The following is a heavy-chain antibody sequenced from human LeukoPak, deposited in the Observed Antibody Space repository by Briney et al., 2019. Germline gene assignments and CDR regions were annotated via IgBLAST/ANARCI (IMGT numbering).Heavy chain of an antibody. Sequence: SETLSLTCTVSGGFVSSGSYYWGWIRQPPGKGLEWIGSIYYSGSTYYNPSLKSRVTISVDTSKNQFSLKLSSVTAADTAVYYCAREGGGLLWFGELLPYYFDYWGQGTLVTVSS. CDR1: GGFVSSGSYY. V-gene: IGHV4-39*02. D-gene: IGHD3-10*01. J-gene: IGHJ4*02. CDR2: IYYSGST. CDR3: AREGGGLLWFGELLPYYFDY.